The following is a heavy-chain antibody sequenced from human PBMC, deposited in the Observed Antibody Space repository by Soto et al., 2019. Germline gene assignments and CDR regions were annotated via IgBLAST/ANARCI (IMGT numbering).Heavy chain of an antibody. CDR1: GDAISSNNW. V-gene: IGHV4-4*02. D-gene: IGHD2-21*02. CDR2: IHHSGST. CDR3: ARITYCGGDCYRGFDP. Sequence: SXTLSLTCAVSGDAISSNNWWTWVRHPPGKGPEWIGEIHHSGSTNYNPSLKSRVTISIDKSKNQFSLKLSSVTAADTAVYYCARITYCGGDCYRGFDPWGQGTLVTVSS. J-gene: IGHJ5*02.